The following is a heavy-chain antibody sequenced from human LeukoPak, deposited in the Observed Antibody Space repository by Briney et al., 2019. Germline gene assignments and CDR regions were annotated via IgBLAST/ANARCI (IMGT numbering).Heavy chain of an antibody. CDR1: GFTFSSYW. D-gene: IGHD6-19*01. CDR3: ARETGIPVAGLNPCYFDY. J-gene: IGHJ4*02. V-gene: IGHV3-7*01. CDR2: IKQDGSEK. Sequence: GGSLRLSCAASGFTFSSYWMSWVRQAPGKGLEWVANIKQDGSEKYYVDSVKGRFTMSRDNARNSLYLQMNSLRVEDTAVYYCARETGIPVAGLNPCYFDYWGQGTLVTVSS.